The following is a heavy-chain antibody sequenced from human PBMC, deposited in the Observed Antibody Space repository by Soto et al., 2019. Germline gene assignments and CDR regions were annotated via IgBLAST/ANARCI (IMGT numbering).Heavy chain of an antibody. D-gene: IGHD2-2*01. CDR3: ARAISAAMPPVRYYYGMDV. J-gene: IGHJ6*02. V-gene: IGHV1-8*01. CDR2: MNPNSGNT. CDR1: GYTFTSYD. Sequence: ASVKVSCKASGYTFTSYDINWVRQATGQGLEWMGWMNPNSGNTGYAQKFQGRVTMTRNTSISTAYMELSSLRSEDTAVYYCARAISAAMPPVRYYYGMDVWGQGTTVTVSS.